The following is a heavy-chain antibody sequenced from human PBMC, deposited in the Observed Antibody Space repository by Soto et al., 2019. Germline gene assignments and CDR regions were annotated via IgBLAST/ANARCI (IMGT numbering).Heavy chain of an antibody. V-gene: IGHV4-34*01. CDR3: ARHKAAAGTLQH. CDR2: INHSGST. J-gene: IGHJ1*01. CDR1: GGSFSGYY. Sequence: SETLSLTCAVYGGSFSGYYWSWIRQPPGKGLEWIGEINHSGSTNYNPSLKSRVTISVDTSKNQFSLKLSSVTAADTAVYYCARHKAAAGTLQHWGQGTLVT. D-gene: IGHD6-13*01.